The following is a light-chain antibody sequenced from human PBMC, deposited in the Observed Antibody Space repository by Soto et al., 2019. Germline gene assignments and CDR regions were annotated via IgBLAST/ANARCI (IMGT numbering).Light chain of an antibody. CDR3: QQANSFPFT. V-gene: IGKV3-11*01. Sequence: IVLTQSPATLSLSPGERATLYCRASQNVANYLDWYQQKPGQAPRLLIYESSNRATGIAARFSGSGSGTDFTLTISSLQPEDFATYYCQQANSFPFTFGQGTRLEIK. CDR1: QNVANY. CDR2: ESS. J-gene: IGKJ5*01.